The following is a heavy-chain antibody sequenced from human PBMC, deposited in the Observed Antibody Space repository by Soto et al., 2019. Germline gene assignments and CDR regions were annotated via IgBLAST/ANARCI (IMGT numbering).Heavy chain of an antibody. CDR2: INHSGST. CDR1: GGSFSGYY. J-gene: IGHJ4*02. D-gene: IGHD3-10*01. V-gene: IGHV4-34*01. CDR3: ARVPPGDYGSGSYPYFDY. Sequence: QVQLQQWGAGLLKPSETLSLTCAVYGGSFSGYYWSWIRQPPGKGLEWIGEINHSGSTNYNPSLQSRVTISVATSKNQFSLKLSSVTAADTAVYYCARVPPGDYGSGSYPYFDYWGQGTLVTVSS.